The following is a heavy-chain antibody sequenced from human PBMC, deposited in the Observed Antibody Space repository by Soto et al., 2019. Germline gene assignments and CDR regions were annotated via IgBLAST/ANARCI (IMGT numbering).Heavy chain of an antibody. Sequence: GGSLRLSCAASGFTFSDYYMSWIRQAPGKGLEWVSYISSSGSTIYYADSVKGRFTISRDNAKNSLYLQMNSLRAEDTAVYYCASPGSYVGRPDYYMDVWGKGTTVTVSS. V-gene: IGHV3-11*01. CDR2: ISSSGSTI. J-gene: IGHJ6*03. CDR3: ASPGSYVGRPDYYMDV. CDR1: GFTFSDYY. D-gene: IGHD3-10*02.